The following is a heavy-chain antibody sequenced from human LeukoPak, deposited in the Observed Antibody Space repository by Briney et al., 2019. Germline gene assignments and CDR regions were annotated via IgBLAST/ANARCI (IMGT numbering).Heavy chain of an antibody. D-gene: IGHD3-3*01. J-gene: IGHJ3*02. CDR2: ISSSSTI. CDR1: GFTFSWYS. V-gene: IGHV3-48*01. CDR3: ARDLDDFWSGSHSALDI. Sequence: GGSLRLSCAASGFTFSWYSMNWVRQAPGKGLEWISYISSSSTIHYADSVKGRFTISRDNAKNSLYLQMNSLRAEDTAVYYCARDLDDFWSGSHSALDIWGQGTMVTVSS.